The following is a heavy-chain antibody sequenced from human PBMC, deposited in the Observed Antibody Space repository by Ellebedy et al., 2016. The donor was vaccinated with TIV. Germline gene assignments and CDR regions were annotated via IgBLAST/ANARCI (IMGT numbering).Heavy chain of an antibody. CDR3: AKPRLEYTGSWSSDY. J-gene: IGHJ4*02. Sequence: PGGSLRLSCAASGFMFSSYAMTWVRQTPGKGLEWVSSITSSGSNTYYADSVKGRFTISRDNSKNTVYLQMSSLRAEDTAVYYCAKPRLEYTGSWSSDYWGRGTLVTVSS. D-gene: IGHD6-13*01. V-gene: IGHV3-23*01. CDR1: GFMFSSYA. CDR2: ITSSGSNT.